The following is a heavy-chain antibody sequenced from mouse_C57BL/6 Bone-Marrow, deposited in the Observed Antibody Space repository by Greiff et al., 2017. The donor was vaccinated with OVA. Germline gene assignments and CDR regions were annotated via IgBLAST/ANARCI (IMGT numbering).Heavy chain of an antibody. V-gene: IGHV1-15*01. CDR1: GYTFTDYE. CDR3: TNYWFAY. CDR2: IDPETGGT. Sequence: QVQLKESGAELVRPGASVTLSCKASGYTFTDYEMHWVKQTPVHGLEWIGAIDPETGGTAYNQKFKGKAILTADKSSSTAYMELRSLTSEDSAVYYCTNYWFAYWGQGTLVTVSA. J-gene: IGHJ3*01.